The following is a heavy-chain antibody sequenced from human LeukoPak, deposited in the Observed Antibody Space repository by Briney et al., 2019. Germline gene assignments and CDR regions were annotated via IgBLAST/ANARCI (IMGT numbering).Heavy chain of an antibody. CDR3: TRFYDRSGPHFDY. D-gene: IGHD3-22*01. CDR2: IHYSGNT. Sequence: PSETLSLTCTVSGASISSYFWSWIRQPPGKRLEWIGDIHYSGNTNYNPSLKSRVTISVDTSKNQFSLKLTSVTAADTAVYYCTRFYDRSGPHFDYWGQGTLVTVSS. V-gene: IGHV4-59*01. J-gene: IGHJ4*02. CDR1: GASISSYF.